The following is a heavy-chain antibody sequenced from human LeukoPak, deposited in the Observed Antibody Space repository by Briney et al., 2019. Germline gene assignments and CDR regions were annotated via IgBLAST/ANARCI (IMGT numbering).Heavy chain of an antibody. CDR1: GFTFSNAW. D-gene: IGHD3-22*01. CDR2: IKSKTDGGTT. Sequence: GGSLRLSCAASGFTFSNAWMSRVRQAPGKGLEWVGRIKSKTDGGTTDYAAPVKGRFTISRDDSKNTLYLQMNSLKTEDTAVYYCTTDRSYDSSGYYYYYYYGMDVWGQGTTVTVSS. CDR3: TTDRSYDSSGYYYYYYYGMDV. J-gene: IGHJ6*02. V-gene: IGHV3-15*01.